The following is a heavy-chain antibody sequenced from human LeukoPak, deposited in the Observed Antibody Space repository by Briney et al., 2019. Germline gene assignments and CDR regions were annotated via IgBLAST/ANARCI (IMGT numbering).Heavy chain of an antibody. Sequence: SETLSLTCAVYGGSFSDYDWSWIRHPPGKGLEWIGEINQSGSTNCDPSLKSRVSMSIDTSKSQSSLNLRSVTAADTAVYYCARYVPVRTGPTRASFDYWGQGTLVTVSS. V-gene: IGHV4-34*01. CDR1: GGSFSDYD. J-gene: IGHJ4*02. D-gene: IGHD1-1*01. CDR2: INQSGST. CDR3: ARYVPVRTGPTRASFDY.